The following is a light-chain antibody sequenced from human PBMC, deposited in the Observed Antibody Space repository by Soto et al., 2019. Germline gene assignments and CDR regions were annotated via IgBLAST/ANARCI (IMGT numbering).Light chain of an antibody. J-gene: IGKJ4*01. Sequence: DIPMTQSPSSLSAFVGDRVTITCRATQSISSYLNWYQQKPGKAPKLLIYAASSLQSGVPSRFSGSVSGTDFTLTISSLQPEDFATYYCQQSSITPLTFGGGTKVEIK. CDR3: QQSSITPLT. V-gene: IGKV1-39*01. CDR1: QSISSY. CDR2: AAS.